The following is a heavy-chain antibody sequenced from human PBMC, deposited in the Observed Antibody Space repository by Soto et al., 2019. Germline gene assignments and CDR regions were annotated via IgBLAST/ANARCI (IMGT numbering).Heavy chain of an antibody. J-gene: IGHJ3*02. CDR3: ARDSFTDKAMVTWGFDI. Sequence: QVQLVQSGAEVKRPGASVRVSCKASGYTFASYGISWVRQAPGQGLEWMAWISAYNGHTNYSQSLQGRVLMTTDTSTNTAYMDLRGLRSDDTAVYYCARDSFTDKAMVTWGFDIWGQGTMVTVSS. D-gene: IGHD5-18*01. CDR1: GYTFASYG. CDR2: ISAYNGHT. V-gene: IGHV1-18*01.